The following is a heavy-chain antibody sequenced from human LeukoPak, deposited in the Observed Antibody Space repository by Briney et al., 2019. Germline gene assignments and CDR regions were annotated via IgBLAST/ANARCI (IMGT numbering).Heavy chain of an antibody. V-gene: IGHV4-59*12. D-gene: IGHD6-13*01. Sequence: PSETLSLTCTVSGGSISSYYWSWIRQPPGKGLEWIGYIYYSGSTYYNPSLKSRVTISVDTSKNQFSLKLSSVTAADTAVYYCAGRYSSSWYVSKYYFDYWGQGTLVTVSS. J-gene: IGHJ4*02. CDR1: GGSISSYY. CDR3: AGRYSSSWYVSKYYFDY. CDR2: IYYSGST.